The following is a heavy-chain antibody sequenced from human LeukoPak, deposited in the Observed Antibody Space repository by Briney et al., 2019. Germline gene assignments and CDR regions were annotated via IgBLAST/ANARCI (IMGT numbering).Heavy chain of an antibody. J-gene: IGHJ4*02. D-gene: IGHD5/OR15-5a*01. Sequence: ASVKVSCKASRGTFSSYAISWVRQAPGQGLEWMGGIIPIFGTANYAQKFQGRVTITADESTSTAYMELSSLRSEDTAVYYCARSVGTRGGNVDYWGQETLVTVSS. CDR2: IIPIFGTA. CDR3: ARSVGTRGGNVDY. V-gene: IGHV1-69*13. CDR1: RGTFSSYA.